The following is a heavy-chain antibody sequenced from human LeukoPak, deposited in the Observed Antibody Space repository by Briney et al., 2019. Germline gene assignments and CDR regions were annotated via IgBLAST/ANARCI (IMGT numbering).Heavy chain of an antibody. CDR3: ARSSPYDYIWGSYRSAGGGFDY. Sequence: APVNVSCKASGYTFASYDSDELGQASGQGLDGMGWMNPKSGNTGYAQKLQGRVTMTRNTSISTAYMELSSLRSEDTAVYYCARSSPYDYIWGSYRSAGGGFDYWGQGTLVTVSS. CDR1: GYTFASYD. J-gene: IGHJ4*02. CDR2: MNPKSGNT. V-gene: IGHV1-8*01. D-gene: IGHD3-16*02.